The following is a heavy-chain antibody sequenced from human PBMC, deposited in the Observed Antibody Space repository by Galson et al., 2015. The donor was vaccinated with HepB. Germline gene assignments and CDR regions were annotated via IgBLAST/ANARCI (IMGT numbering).Heavy chain of an antibody. Sequence: SLRLSCAVSRFTISGSAMHWVRQASGKGLEWVGRIRSKANSYATAYGESVDGRFTISRDDSKNTAYLQMNSLKTEDTAVYYCTRQHSSGWPNYYYYYGMDVWGQGTTVTVSS. V-gene: IGHV3-73*01. CDR1: RFTISGSA. D-gene: IGHD6-19*01. CDR2: IRSKANSYAT. CDR3: TRQHSSGWPNYYYYYGMDV. J-gene: IGHJ6*02.